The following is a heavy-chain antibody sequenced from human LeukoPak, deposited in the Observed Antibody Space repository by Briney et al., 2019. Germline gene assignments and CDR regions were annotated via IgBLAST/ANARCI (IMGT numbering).Heavy chain of an antibody. CDR1: GFTFSSSE. Sequence: PGGSLRLSCAASGFTFSSSEMNWVRHAPGKGLEWISYISTSDATMYADSVKGRFTISRDNAKNSLYLQMYSLRAEDTAVYYCARHNGWYDYWGQGTLVTVSS. V-gene: IGHV3-48*03. CDR2: ISTSDAT. CDR3: ARHNGWYDY. D-gene: IGHD6-19*01. J-gene: IGHJ4*02.